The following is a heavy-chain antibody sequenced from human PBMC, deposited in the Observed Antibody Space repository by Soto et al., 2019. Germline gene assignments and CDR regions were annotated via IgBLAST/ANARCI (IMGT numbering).Heavy chain of an antibody. J-gene: IGHJ6*02. V-gene: IGHV3-11*01. CDR1: GFTFSDYY. CDR2: ISSSGSTI. Sequence: GGSLRLSCAASGFTFSDYYMSWIRQAPGKGLEWVSYISSSGSTIYYADSVKGRFTISRDNAKNPLYLQMNSLRAEDTAVYYCARDTVGATYYYYGMDVWGQGTTVTVSS. CDR3: ARDTVGATYYYYGMDV. D-gene: IGHD1-26*01.